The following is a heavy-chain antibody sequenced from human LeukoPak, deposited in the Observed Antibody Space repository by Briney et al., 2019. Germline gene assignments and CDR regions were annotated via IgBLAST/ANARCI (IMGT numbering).Heavy chain of an antibody. CDR1: GFTFSSYW. J-gene: IGHJ6*02. CDR2: IKQDGSEK. CDR3: ARGASSSSPQYYHAFDV. Sequence: GGSLRLSCAASGFTFSSYWMSWVRQAPGKGLEWVANIKQDGSEKYYVDSVKGRFTISRDNAKNSLYLQMNSLRAEDTAVYYCARGASSSSPQYYHAFDVWGQGTTVTVSS. V-gene: IGHV3-7*01. D-gene: IGHD2-2*01.